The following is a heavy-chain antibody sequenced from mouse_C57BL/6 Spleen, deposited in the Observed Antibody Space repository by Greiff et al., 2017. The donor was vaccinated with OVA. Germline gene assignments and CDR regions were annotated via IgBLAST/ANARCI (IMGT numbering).Heavy chain of an antibody. V-gene: IGHV5-9-1*02. CDR3: TSHYYGSSYWYFDV. CDR2: ISSGGDYI. J-gene: IGHJ1*03. D-gene: IGHD1-1*01. CDR1: GFTFSSYA. Sequence: DVQLVESGEGLVKPGGSLKLSCAASGFTFSSYAMSWVRQTPEKRLEWVAYISSGGDYIYYADTVKGRFTISRDNARNTLYLQMSSLKSEDTAMYYCTSHYYGSSYWYFDVWGTGTTVTVSS.